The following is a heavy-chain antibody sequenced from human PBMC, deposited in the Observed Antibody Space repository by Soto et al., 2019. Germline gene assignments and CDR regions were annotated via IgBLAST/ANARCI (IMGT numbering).Heavy chain of an antibody. CDR3: ARGPRKSIAALTGAFYYYYGMDV. D-gene: IGHD6-6*01. CDR1: GYTFTSYD. J-gene: IGHJ6*02. Sequence: ASVKVSCKASGYTFTSYDINWVRQATGQGLEWMGWMNPNSGNTAYAQKFQGRVTMTRNTSISTAYMELSSLRSEDTAVYYCARGPRKSIAALTGAFYYYYGMDVWGQGTTVTVSS. CDR2: MNPNSGNT. V-gene: IGHV1-8*01.